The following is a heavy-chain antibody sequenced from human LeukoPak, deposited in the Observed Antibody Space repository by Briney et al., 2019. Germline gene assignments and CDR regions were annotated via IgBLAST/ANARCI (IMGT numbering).Heavy chain of an antibody. CDR3: ARGQVDSSSWERYNWFDP. CDR2: IIPIFGTA. CDR1: GGTFSSYA. Sequence: SVKVSCKASGGTFSSYAISWVRQAPGQGLEWMGGIIPIFGTANYAQKFQGRVTITADESTSTAYMELSSLRSEDTAVYYCARGQVDSSSWERYNWFDPWGQGTLVTVSS. J-gene: IGHJ5*02. V-gene: IGHV1-69*13. D-gene: IGHD6-13*01.